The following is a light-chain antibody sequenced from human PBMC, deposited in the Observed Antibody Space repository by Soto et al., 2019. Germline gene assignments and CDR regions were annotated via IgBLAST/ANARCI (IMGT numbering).Light chain of an antibody. CDR2: EVS. CDR3: SSFTSAYTFV. CDR1: SRDVGGYNY. Sequence: QSALAQPASVSGSPGQSIAISCTGTSRDVGGYNYVSWYQQHPGKAPKLLISEVSIRPSGVSDRFSGSKSGNTASLTISGLQTEDEADYYCSSFTSAYTFVFGSGTQVTVL. V-gene: IGLV2-14*01. J-gene: IGLJ1*01.